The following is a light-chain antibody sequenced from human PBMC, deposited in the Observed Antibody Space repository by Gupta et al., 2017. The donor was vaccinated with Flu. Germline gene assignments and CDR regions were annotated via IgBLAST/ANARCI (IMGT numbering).Light chain of an antibody. CDR2: DVS. J-gene: IGLJ1*01. Sequence: GTSSDVGRYNYVSWYQQHPGKAPKLMLYDVSKRPSGVPDRFFGSKSGNTASLTISGLQAEDEADYYCCSYAGSSYVFGIGTEVTV. CDR1: SSDVGRYNY. V-gene: IGLV2-11*01. CDR3: CSYAGSSYV.